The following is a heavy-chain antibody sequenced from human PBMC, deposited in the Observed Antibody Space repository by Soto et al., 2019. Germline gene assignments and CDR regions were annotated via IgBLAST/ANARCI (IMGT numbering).Heavy chain of an antibody. CDR2: IYYSGST. CDR3: ARVGVDADYDFVQTNLFDY. J-gene: IGHJ4*02. V-gene: IGHV4-30-4*01. CDR1: DGSISIGDYY. Sequence: PAETLSLTCTISDGSISIGDYYWSWIRQPPGKGREWIGYIYYSGSTYYNPSLKSRVTISVDTSKNQFSLKLSSVTAADTAVYYCARVGVDADYDFVQTNLFDYWGQGTLVTVSS. D-gene: IGHD3-3*01.